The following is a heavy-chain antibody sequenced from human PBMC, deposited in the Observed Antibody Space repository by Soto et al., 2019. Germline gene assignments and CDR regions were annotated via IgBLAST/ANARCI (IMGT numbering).Heavy chain of an antibody. D-gene: IGHD3-10*01. V-gene: IGHV1-3*01. CDR2: IKAGNDDT. Sequence: QVQLVQSGAEVKKPGASVKVSCKASGYSLTSFAMHWVRQAPGQRLEWMGLIKAGNDDTEYSEKFQGRVTITRDTSASTAYMELSSLRSEDTAVYYCARGEMVFDYWGQGTLVTVSS. CDR1: GYSLTSFA. CDR3: ARGEMVFDY. J-gene: IGHJ4*02.